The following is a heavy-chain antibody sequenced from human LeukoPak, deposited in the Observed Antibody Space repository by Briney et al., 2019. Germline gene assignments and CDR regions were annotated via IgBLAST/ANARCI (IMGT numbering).Heavy chain of an antibody. J-gene: IGHJ4*02. CDR1: GYTFNGYY. CDR3: ARESQIRYYYDRSGYYYGALDY. D-gene: IGHD3-22*01. Sequence: ASVKVSCKASGYTFNGYYIHWVRQAPGQGLEWMGWISGYNGHPNYAEKLQGRVTMTTDTSTSTAYMELRSLRSDDTAVFYCARESQIRYYYDRSGYYYGALDYWGQGSLVTVSS. V-gene: IGHV1-18*04. CDR2: ISGYNGHP.